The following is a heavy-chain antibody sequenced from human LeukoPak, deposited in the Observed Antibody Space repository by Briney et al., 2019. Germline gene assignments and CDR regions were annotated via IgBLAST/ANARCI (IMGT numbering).Heavy chain of an antibody. CDR3: ARSGGGGVVVVPAAIH. Sequence: ASVKVSCKVSGYTLTELSMHWVRQAPGKGLEWMGGIIPIFGSANYAQKFQGRVTITTDESTSTAYMELSSLRSEDTAVYYCARSGGGGVVVVPAAIHWGQGTLVTVSS. CDR2: IIPIFGSA. V-gene: IGHV1-69*05. D-gene: IGHD2-2*02. J-gene: IGHJ4*02. CDR1: GYTLTELS.